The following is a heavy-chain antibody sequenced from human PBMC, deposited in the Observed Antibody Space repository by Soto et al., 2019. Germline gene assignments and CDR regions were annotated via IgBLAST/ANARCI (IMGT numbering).Heavy chain of an antibody. V-gene: IGHV3-33*01. Sequence: GGSLRLSCAASGFTFSSYGMHWVRQAPGKGLEWVAVIWYDGSNKYYADSVKGRFTISRDNSKNTLYLQMNSLRAEDTAVYYCARELQDADYDILTGLHYGMDVWGQGTTVTVSS. CDR2: IWYDGSNK. J-gene: IGHJ6*02. CDR1: GFTFSSYG. CDR3: ARELQDADYDILTGLHYGMDV. D-gene: IGHD3-9*01.